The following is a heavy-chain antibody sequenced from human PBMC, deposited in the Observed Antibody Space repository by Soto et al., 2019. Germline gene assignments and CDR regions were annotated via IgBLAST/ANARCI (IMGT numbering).Heavy chain of an antibody. CDR1: GFSLITAGVG. D-gene: IGHD2-15*01. J-gene: IGHJ5*02. CDR2: IYCDDDK. Sequence: QITLKESGPTLVRPTHTLTRTCTFSGFSLITAGVGVGWIRQPPGKALQCLALIYCDDDKRYSPSLKSRLTITKDTSKNQVVLTMTNMDPVDTATYYCAHSRVVVATFDPWGQGTLVTVSS. V-gene: IGHV2-5*02. CDR3: AHSRVVVATFDP.